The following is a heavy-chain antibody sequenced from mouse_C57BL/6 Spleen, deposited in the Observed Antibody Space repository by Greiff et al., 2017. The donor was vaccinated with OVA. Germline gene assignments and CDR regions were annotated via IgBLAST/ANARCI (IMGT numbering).Heavy chain of an antibody. V-gene: IGHV1-50*01. Sequence: QVQLQQPGAELVKPGASVKLSCKASGYTFTSYWMPWVKQRPGQGLEWIGEIDPSDSYNNYNQKFKGKATLTVDTSSSKAYMQLSSLTSEDSAVYYCARSEDHYYGSSYCYWGQGTTLTVSS. CDR2: IDPSDSYN. J-gene: IGHJ2*01. CDR3: ARSEDHYYGSSYCY. CDR1: GYTFTSYW. D-gene: IGHD1-1*01.